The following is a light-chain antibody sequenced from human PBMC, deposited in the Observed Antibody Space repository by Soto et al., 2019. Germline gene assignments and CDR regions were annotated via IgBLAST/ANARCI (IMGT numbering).Light chain of an antibody. V-gene: IGKV3-15*01. Sequence: EIVMTQSPATLSVSPGERATLSCRASQSVSSNLAWYQQKPGQAHRLLIYGAFTRATDIPARFSGSGSGTAFTLTISSLQSEDFAVYYCQQHNNWPPWTFGQGTKVESK. CDR1: QSVSSN. J-gene: IGKJ1*01. CDR2: GAF. CDR3: QQHNNWPPWT.